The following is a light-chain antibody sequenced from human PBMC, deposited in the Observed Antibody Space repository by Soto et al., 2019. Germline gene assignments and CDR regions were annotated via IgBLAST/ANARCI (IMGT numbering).Light chain of an antibody. CDR1: QSVDSS. V-gene: IGKV3-15*01. Sequence: EIVLTQSPATLSVSPGERATLSCRASQSVDSSLAWYQQRPGQAPRLLIQGASTRDTGIPARFSGSGSGTEFTRSISGLQSEDSAVYYCQQYKDYYSYSFGQGTKLEIK. CDR3: QQYKDYYSYS. J-gene: IGKJ2*03. CDR2: GAS.